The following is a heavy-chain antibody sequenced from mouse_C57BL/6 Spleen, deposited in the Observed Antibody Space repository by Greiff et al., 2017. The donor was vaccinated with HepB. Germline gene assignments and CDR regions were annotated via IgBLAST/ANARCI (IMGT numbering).Heavy chain of an antibody. CDR1: GYTFTDHT. CDR3: ARSRAYYYGSSYVWYFDV. CDR2: IYPRDGST. D-gene: IGHD1-1*01. Sequence: VQLQQSDAELVKPGASVKISCKVSGYTFTDHTIHWMKQRPEQGLEWIGYIYPRDGSTKYNEKFKGKATLTADKSSSTAYMQLNSLTSEDSAVYVCARSRAYYYGSSYVWYFDVWGTGTTVTVSS. J-gene: IGHJ1*03. V-gene: IGHV1-78*01.